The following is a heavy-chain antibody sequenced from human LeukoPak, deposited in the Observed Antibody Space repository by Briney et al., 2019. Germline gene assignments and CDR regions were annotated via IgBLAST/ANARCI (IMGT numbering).Heavy chain of an antibody. J-gene: IGHJ4*02. CDR3: SGEGDPVGLTSR. CDR1: CGSFRGFY. CDR2: INHSGST. Sequence: PPDTRSLTCAVYCGSFRGFYWSKIRKPPRMMLAWSGEINHSGSTNYKPSLKSRVTISVDTSKNQFSLRLSSVTAADTAVDYCSGEGDPVGLTSRCGQGTLVTVSS. D-gene: IGHD1-26*01. V-gene: IGHV4-34*01.